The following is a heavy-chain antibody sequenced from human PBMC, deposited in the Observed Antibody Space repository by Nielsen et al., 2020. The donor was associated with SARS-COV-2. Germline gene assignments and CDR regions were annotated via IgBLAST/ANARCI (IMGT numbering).Heavy chain of an antibody. CDR1: GDTFPIDN. V-gene: IGHV1-46*01. Sequence: ASVKVSCKASGDTFPIDNIHWLRQAPGQGREWIGIINLSAGSTDSAQKFKGRVTMTRDTSASTVYLALTSLKSEDTAVYYCATPITVDYFDYWGQGTLVTVSS. CDR3: ATPITVDYFDY. CDR2: INLSAGST. J-gene: IGHJ4*02.